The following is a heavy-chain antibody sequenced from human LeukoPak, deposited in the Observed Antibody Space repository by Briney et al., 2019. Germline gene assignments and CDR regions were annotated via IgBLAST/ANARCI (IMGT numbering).Heavy chain of an antibody. V-gene: IGHV3-7*01. CDR2: IKQDGSEK. D-gene: IGHD1-7*01. Sequence: GGSLRLSCAASGFTFSSYWMSWVRQAPGTGLEWVANIKQDGSEKYYVDSVKGRFTISRDNAKSSLYLQMNSLRAEDTAVYYCARDGETQIPSNWDYVISAFDIWGQGTMVTVSS. CDR3: ARDGETQIPSNWDYVISAFDI. CDR1: GFTFSSYW. J-gene: IGHJ3*02.